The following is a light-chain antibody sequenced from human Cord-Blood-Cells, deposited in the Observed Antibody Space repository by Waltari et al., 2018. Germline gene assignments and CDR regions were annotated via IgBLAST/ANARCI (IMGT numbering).Light chain of an antibody. CDR2: GAS. J-gene: IGKJ2*01. CDR3: QQYGSSPRGYT. Sequence: ELVLTPSPVTLSLSPGERATLSCRASQSVSSSYLAWYQQNPGQAPRPLIYGASSRATGIPDRFSGSGSGTDFTLTISRLEPEDFAVYYCQQYGSSPRGYTFGQGTKLEIK. CDR1: QSVSSSY. V-gene: IGKV3-20*01.